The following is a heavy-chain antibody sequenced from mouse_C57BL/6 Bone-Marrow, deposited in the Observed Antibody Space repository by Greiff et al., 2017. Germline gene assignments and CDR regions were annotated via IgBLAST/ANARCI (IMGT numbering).Heavy chain of an antibody. CDR2: IYPGDGDT. D-gene: IGHD2-10*02. V-gene: IGHV1-80*01. J-gene: IGHJ1*03. CDR3: ARWYGYWYFDV. Sequence: VQVVESGAELVKPGASVKISCKASGYAFSSYWMNWVKQRPGKGLEWIGQIYPGDGDTNYNGKFKGKATLTADKSSSTAYMQLSSLTSEDSAVYFCARWYGYWYFDVWGTGTTVTVS. CDR1: GYAFSSYW.